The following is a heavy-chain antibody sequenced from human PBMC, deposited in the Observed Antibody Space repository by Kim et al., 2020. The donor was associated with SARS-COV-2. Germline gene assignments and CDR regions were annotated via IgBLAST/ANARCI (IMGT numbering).Heavy chain of an antibody. CDR2: IYYSGST. D-gene: IGHD3-10*01. V-gene: IGHV4-39*01. CDR1: GCSISSSTYY. J-gene: IGHJ6*02. CDR3: ARLAWDLGVRGEDYYYFGMDV. Sequence: SETLSLTCTVSGCSISSSTYYWGWIRQPPGKGLEWIVSIYYSGSTSYNPSLKSRVTISVDTSKNQFSLKLSSVTAADTAVYYCARLAWDLGVRGEDYYYFGMDVWGQGTTVTVSS.